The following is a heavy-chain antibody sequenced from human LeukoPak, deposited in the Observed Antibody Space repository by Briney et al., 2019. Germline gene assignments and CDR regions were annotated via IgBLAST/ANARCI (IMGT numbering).Heavy chain of an antibody. Sequence: GGSLRLSCAASGFTFSNAWMSWVRQAPGKGLEWVADIKQDGSEKYYVDSVKGRFTISRDNSKNTLYLQMNSLRAEDTAVYYCAKDHDSSSWFAEYFQHWGQGTLVTVSS. D-gene: IGHD6-13*01. CDR1: GFTFSNAW. CDR3: AKDHDSSSWFAEYFQH. CDR2: IKQDGSEK. J-gene: IGHJ1*01. V-gene: IGHV3-7*03.